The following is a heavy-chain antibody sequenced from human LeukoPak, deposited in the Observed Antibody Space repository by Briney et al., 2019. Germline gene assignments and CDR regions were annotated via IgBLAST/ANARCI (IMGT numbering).Heavy chain of an antibody. V-gene: IGHV3-53*01. CDR3: ARGPAGYN. CDR1: GFTVSSNH. Sequence: GGSLRLSCAASGFTVSSNHMSWVRQAPGKGLEWVSVIYSGGSTDYADSVKGRFTISRDNLKNTLYLQMNSLRAEDTAVYYCARGPAGYNWGQGTLVTFS. J-gene: IGHJ4*02. D-gene: IGHD1-1*01. CDR2: IYSGGST.